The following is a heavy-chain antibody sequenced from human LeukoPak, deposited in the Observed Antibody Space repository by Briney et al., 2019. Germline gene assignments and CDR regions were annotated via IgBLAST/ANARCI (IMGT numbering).Heavy chain of an antibody. V-gene: IGHV3-73*01. CDR2: IRSKANSYAT. J-gene: IGHJ4*02. CDR3: ARDPYYYDSSGYYGSDY. Sequence: GGSLRLSCAASGFTFSGSAMHWVRQASGKGLEWVGRIRSKANSYATAYAASVKGRFTISRDDSKNTAYLQMNSLRAEDTAVYYCARDPYYYDSSGYYGSDYWGQGTLVTVSS. D-gene: IGHD3-22*01. CDR1: GFTFSGSA.